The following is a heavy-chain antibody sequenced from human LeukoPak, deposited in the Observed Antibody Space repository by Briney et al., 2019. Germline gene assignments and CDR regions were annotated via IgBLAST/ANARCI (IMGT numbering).Heavy chain of an antibody. CDR3: AKGEDYYDSSGYLFDY. Sequence: PGGSLRLSCAASGFTFSSYAMSWVRQAPGKGLEWVSAISGSGGSTYYADSVKDRFTISRDNSKNTLYLQMNSLRAEDTAVYYCAKGEDYYDSSGYLFDYWGQGTLVTVSS. D-gene: IGHD3-22*01. CDR1: GFTFSSYA. V-gene: IGHV3-23*01. CDR2: ISGSGGST. J-gene: IGHJ4*02.